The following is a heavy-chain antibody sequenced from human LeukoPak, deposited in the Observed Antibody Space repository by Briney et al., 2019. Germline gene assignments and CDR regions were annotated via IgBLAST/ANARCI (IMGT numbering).Heavy chain of an antibody. CDR1: GGSFSGYY. Sequence: SETLSLTCAVYGGSFSGYYWGWIRQPPGKGLEWIGEINHSGSTNYNPSLKSRVTISVDTSKNQFSLKLSSVTAADTAVYYCARGRSESDYGDYVGFGYWGQGTLLTVSS. V-gene: IGHV4-34*01. J-gene: IGHJ4*02. D-gene: IGHD4-17*01. CDR3: ARGRSESDYGDYVGFGY. CDR2: INHSGST.